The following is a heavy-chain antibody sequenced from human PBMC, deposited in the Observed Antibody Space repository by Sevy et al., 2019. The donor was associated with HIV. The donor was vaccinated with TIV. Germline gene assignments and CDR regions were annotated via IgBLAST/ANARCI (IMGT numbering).Heavy chain of an antibody. J-gene: IGHJ4*02. Sequence: GGSLRLSCAASGFYFSKYSMSWVCQPPGKGLEWVSTLSFGCGEINYADSVKGRFTISRDNSKSSVYLQMNNLRPEDTAVYYCAREGCTKPHDYWGQGTLVTVSS. CDR1: GFYFSKYS. D-gene: IGHD2-8*01. CDR2: LSFGCGEI. V-gene: IGHV3-23*01. CDR3: AREGCTKPHDY.